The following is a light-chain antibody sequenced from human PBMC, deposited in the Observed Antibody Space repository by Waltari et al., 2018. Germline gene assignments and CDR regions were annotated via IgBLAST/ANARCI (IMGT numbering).Light chain of an antibody. CDR2: GTS. CDR1: QSVGGT. V-gene: IGKV3-20*01. CDR3: QHYVRLPAT. J-gene: IGKJ1*01. Sequence: EIVLTQSPGTLSLSPGASTTLSCRASQSVGGTLAWYQQKPGQAPRLLMYGTSIRAPGTPDRFSGTGSGTDFSLTISRLEPEDFAVYYCQHYVRLPATFGQGTKVEIK.